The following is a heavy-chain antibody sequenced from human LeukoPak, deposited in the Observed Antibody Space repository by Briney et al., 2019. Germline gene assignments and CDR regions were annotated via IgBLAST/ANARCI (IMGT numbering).Heavy chain of an antibody. D-gene: IGHD1-26*01. CDR1: GFTFSSYG. V-gene: IGHV3-23*01. CDR2: IRGSGDST. Sequence: GGTLRLSCGASGFTFSSYGMSWVRQAPGKGLEWVSGIRGSGDSTYYADSVKGRFTISRDNSKNTLYLQMNSLRAEDAAVYYCAKHLALVGATTTYDYWGQGTLVIVSS. J-gene: IGHJ4*02. CDR3: AKHLALVGATTTYDY.